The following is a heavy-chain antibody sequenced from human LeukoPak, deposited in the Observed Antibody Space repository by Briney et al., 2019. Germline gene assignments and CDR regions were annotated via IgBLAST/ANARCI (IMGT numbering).Heavy chain of an antibody. Sequence: SETLSLTCAVYGGSFSGYYWSWLRQPPGKGLEWIGEINHSGSTNYNPSLKSRVTISVDTSKNQFSLKLSSVTAADTAVYYCARECCSSTSCYAWWFDPWGQGTLVTVSS. CDR2: INHSGST. D-gene: IGHD2-2*01. CDR3: ARECCSSTSCYAWWFDP. J-gene: IGHJ5*02. V-gene: IGHV4-34*01. CDR1: GGSFSGYY.